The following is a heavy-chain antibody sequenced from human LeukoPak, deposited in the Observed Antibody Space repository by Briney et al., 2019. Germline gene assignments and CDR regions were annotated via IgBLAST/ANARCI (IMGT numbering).Heavy chain of an antibody. CDR1: GFTFSSYW. CDR2: INTDGSST. J-gene: IGHJ4*02. V-gene: IGHV3-74*01. D-gene: IGHD2-2*01. CDR3: AKDPVGYQLTNYFDY. Sequence: GGSLRLSCAASGFTFSSYWMHWVRQAPGKGLVWVSRINTDGSSTSYADSVKGRFTISRDNAKNTLYLQMNSLRAEDTAVYYCAKDPVGYQLTNYFDYWGQGTLITVSS.